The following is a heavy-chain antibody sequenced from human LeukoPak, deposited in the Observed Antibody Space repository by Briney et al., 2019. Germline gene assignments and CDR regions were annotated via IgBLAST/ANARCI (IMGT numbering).Heavy chain of an antibody. CDR1: GGXMSNYH. Sequence: PSETLSLTCTVSGGXMSNYHCSWIRQPPGKGLEWIGYIYSSGSTNYNPSLKSRVTISVDTSKNQFSLRLSSVTAADTAVYYCARGPSGSYNWFDPWGQGTLVTVSS. J-gene: IGHJ5*02. V-gene: IGHV4-59*01. CDR3: ARGPSGSYNWFDP. D-gene: IGHD1-26*01. CDR2: IYSSGST.